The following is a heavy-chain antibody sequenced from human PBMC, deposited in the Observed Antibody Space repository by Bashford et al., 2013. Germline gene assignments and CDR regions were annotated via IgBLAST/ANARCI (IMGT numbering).Heavy chain of an antibody. V-gene: IGHV3-11*01. CDR3: ARDRKEVPGHGS. CDR2: ISSSGSTI. J-gene: IGHJ5*02. Sequence: RQAPGKGLEWVSYISSSGSTIYYADSVKGRFTISRDNAKNSVYLQMNSLRAEDTAIYYCARDRKEVPGHGSWGQGTLVTVSS. D-gene: IGHD5-24*01.